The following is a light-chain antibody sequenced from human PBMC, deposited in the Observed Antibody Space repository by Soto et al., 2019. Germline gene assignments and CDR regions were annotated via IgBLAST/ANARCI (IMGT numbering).Light chain of an antibody. J-gene: IGKJ5*01. CDR2: WAS. CDR3: QQYYSAPIT. Sequence: DIVMTQSPDSLAVSLGERATINCKSSQSVLYSSNNKNYLAWYQQKPGQPPKLLIYWASTRESGVPDRLSGSGSGTDFTLTISSLQAEDVAVYYCQQYYSAPITFGQWTRLEIK. CDR1: QSVLYSSNNKNY. V-gene: IGKV4-1*01.